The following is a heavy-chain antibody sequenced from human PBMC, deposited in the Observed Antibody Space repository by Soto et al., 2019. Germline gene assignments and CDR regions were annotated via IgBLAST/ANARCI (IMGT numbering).Heavy chain of an antibody. J-gene: IGHJ4*02. CDR1: GGSFSGYY. D-gene: IGHD6-19*01. CDR2: INHSGST. CDR3: ARVGIAVAGTRYFDY. Sequence: SETLSLTCAVYGGSFSGYYWSWIRQPPGKGLEWIGEINHSGSTNYNPSLKSRVTISVDTSKNQFSLKLSSVTAADTAVYYCARVGIAVAGTRYFDYWGQGTLVTVSS. V-gene: IGHV4-34*01.